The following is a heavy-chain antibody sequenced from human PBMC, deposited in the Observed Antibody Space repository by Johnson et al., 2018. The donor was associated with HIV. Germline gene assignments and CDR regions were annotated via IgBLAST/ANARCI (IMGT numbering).Heavy chain of an antibody. J-gene: IGHJ3*02. D-gene: IGHD1-20*01. CDR1: GFTFNNYW. CDR3: AREVRTANWDDDAFDI. V-gene: IGHV3-7*05. CDR2: IKPDGSEK. Sequence: EVQLVESGGGLVQPGGSLRLSCAASGFTFNNYWMNWVRQAPGKGLEWVASIKPDGSEKFYVDSVKGRFTISKDNAKNSLYLQMNSLRAEDTAVYYCAREVRTANWDDDAFDIWGQGTMVTVSS.